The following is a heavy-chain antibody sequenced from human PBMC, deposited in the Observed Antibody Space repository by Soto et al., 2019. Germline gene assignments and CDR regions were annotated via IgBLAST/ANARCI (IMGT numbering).Heavy chain of an antibody. J-gene: IGHJ4*02. CDR3: TTGPSYCSSTSCSRPTYDY. Sequence: GGSLRLSCAASGFTFSNAWMSWVRQAPGKGLEWVGRIKSKTDGGTTDYAAPVKGRFTISRDDSKNTLYLQMNSLKTEDTAVYYCTTGPSYCSSTSCSRPTYDYWGQGTLVTVSS. CDR2: IKSKTDGGTT. V-gene: IGHV3-15*01. CDR1: GFTFSNAW. D-gene: IGHD2-2*01.